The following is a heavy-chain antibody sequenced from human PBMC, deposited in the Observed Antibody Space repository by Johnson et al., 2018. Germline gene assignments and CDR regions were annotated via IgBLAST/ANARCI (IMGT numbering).Heavy chain of an antibody. D-gene: IGHD6-13*01. J-gene: IGHJ6*02. V-gene: IGHV1-46*01. CDR1: GYSFTSYH. Sequence: QVQLVESGAEVKKPGASVKISCKASGYSFTSYHVHWVRQAPGQGLEWMGIINPSGGTITYSQRFQGRVTVTRDTSTRTVYMEVHVLRSGDTGVYYCARASHSNNWYHYGLDVWGQGTTVTVSS. CDR2: INPSGGTI. CDR3: ARASHSNNWYHYGLDV.